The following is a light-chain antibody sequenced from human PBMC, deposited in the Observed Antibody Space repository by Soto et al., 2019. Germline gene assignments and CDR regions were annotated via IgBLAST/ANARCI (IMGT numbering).Light chain of an antibody. J-gene: IGKJ5*01. CDR2: AAS. Sequence: IVVTHSPATLCLSPGEGATLSCRASQSVXSHFRWYQEKPGQAPRLRXDAASNRATGIPARLSGSGSATDFTLTISSLQPEDFATYYCQQLKSYPLTFAQGTRLEIK. CDR3: QQLKSYPLT. CDR1: QSVXSH. V-gene: IGKV3-11*01.